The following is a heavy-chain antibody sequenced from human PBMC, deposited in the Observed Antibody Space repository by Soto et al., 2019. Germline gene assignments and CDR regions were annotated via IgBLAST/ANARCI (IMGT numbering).Heavy chain of an antibody. J-gene: IGHJ4*02. CDR1: GYTFTSYA. Sequence: ASVQVSCKASGYTFTSYAMHWVRQAPGQRLEWMGWINAGNGNTKYSQKFQGRVTITRDTSASTAYMELSSLRSEDTAVYYCARNLAGGGSYFDYWGQGTLVTVSS. CDR2: INAGNGNT. V-gene: IGHV1-3*01. CDR3: ARNLAGGGSYFDY. D-gene: IGHD3-16*01.